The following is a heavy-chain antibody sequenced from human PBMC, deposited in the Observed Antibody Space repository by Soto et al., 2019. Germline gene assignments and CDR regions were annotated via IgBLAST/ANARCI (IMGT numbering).Heavy chain of an antibody. CDR2: IWYDGSNK. J-gene: IGHJ4*02. D-gene: IGHD3-10*01. V-gene: IGHV3-33*01. CDR1: GFIFSNYG. CDR3: AAGEPLNY. Sequence: GGSLRLSCAASGFIFSNYGMHWVRQAPGKGLEWVAIIWYDGSNKNYADSVKGRFTISRDNSKNTVYLQMNSLRAEDTAMYFCAAGEPLNYRGQGTLVTVS.